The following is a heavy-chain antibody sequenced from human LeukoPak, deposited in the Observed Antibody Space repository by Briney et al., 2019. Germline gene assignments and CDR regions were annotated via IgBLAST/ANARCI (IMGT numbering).Heavy chain of an antibody. CDR3: AKGAHIYGDYGAFDI. V-gene: IGHV3-33*06. CDR2: IWYDGSKK. Sequence: GGSLRLSCAASGFTFSNYGMHWVRQAPGKGLEWVAVIWYDGSKKYYPDSVKGRFTISRDSSKNTLYLQMNSLRAEDTAVYYCAKGAHIYGDYGAFDIWGQGTMVTVSS. D-gene: IGHD4-17*01. J-gene: IGHJ3*02. CDR1: GFTFSNYG.